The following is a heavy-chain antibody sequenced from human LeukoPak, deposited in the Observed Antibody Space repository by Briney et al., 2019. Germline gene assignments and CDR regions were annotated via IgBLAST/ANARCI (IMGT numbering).Heavy chain of an antibody. CDR2: IYSSGST. J-gene: IGHJ3*02. CDR3: ARDKGRAFDI. V-gene: IGHV4-59*01. CDR1: GGSFSGYH. Sequence: SETLSLTCAVYGGSFSGYHWSWIRQPPGKGLEWIGYIYSSGSTNYNPSLKSRVTMSVDTSKNQFSLKLSSVTAADTAVYYCARDKGRAFDIWGQGTVVTVSS.